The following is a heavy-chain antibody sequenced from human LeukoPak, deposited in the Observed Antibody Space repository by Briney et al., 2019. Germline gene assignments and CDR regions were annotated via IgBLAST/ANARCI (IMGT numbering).Heavy chain of an antibody. CDR1: GYTFTGYY. V-gene: IGHV1-2*06. CDR3: ATDAYYYDSSGYSTSLQYFDY. J-gene: IGHJ4*02. Sequence: GASVKVSCKASGYTFTGYYMHWVRQAPGQGLEWMGRINPNSGGTNYAQKFQGRITMTRDTSISTAYMELSRLTSDDTAVYYCATDAYYYDSSGYSTSLQYFDYWGQGTLVTVSS. CDR2: INPNSGGT. D-gene: IGHD3-22*01.